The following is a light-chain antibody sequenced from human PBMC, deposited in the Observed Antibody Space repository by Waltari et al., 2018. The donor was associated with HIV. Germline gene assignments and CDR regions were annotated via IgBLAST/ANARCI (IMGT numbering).Light chain of an antibody. CDR2: GAS. J-gene: IGKJ1*01. CDR1: QSVSHS. V-gene: IGKV3-15*01. CDR3: QQYNSWPRT. Sequence: EIVMTQSPATLSVSPGGRATLSCRASQSVSHSLVWYQQRPGQAPRLLIYGASTRATGIPGRFSGSGSGTEFTLTINSLQSEDFAVYYCQQYNSWPRTFGQGTKVEVK.